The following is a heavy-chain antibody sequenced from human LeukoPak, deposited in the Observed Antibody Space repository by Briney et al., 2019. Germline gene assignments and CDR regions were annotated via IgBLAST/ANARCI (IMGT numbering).Heavy chain of an antibody. J-gene: IGHJ4*02. CDR1: GYTFTSYY. D-gene: IGHD4-11*01. CDR3: ARVGSTVKVVDY. CDR2: INPSGGST. Sequence: ASVKVSCKASGYTFTSYYMHWVRQAPGQGLEWMGIINPSGGSTSYARKFQGRVTMTGDTSTSTVYMELSSLRSEDTAVYYCARVGSTVKVVDYWGQGTLVTVSS. V-gene: IGHV1-46*03.